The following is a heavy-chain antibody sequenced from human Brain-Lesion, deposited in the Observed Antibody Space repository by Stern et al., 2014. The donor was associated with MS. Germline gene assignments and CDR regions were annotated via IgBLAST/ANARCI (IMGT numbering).Heavy chain of an antibody. CDR1: GFTFNSYS. J-gene: IGHJ6*02. CDR2: ISVGTDYI. V-gene: IGHV3-21*01. D-gene: IGHD2-2*01. Sequence: EVQLVESGGGLVKPGGSLRLSCEASGFTFNSYSMNWVRQAPGKGLEWVSSISVGTDYIYYADSVKGRFTISRDNAKNSLFLQMNTLRAEDTGVYYCARVDCSGTNRFYYYYGMDVWGQGTTVTVSS. CDR3: ARVDCSGTNRFYYYYGMDV.